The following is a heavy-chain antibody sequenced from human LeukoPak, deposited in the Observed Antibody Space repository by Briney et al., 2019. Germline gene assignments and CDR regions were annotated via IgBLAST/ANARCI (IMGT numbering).Heavy chain of an antibody. V-gene: IGHV3-7*01. D-gene: IGHD3-10*01. CDR2: INQDGSGK. J-gene: IGHJ5*02. CDR3: ARTQLNGSRAP. Sequence: PGGSLRLSCAASGFSIGTYWMTWARQVPGKGLEWVANINQDGSGKSYVDSVKGQFTISRDNAKNSLYLQMNGLRADDTAVYYCARTQLNGSRAPWGQGTLVTVSS. CDR1: GFSIGTYW.